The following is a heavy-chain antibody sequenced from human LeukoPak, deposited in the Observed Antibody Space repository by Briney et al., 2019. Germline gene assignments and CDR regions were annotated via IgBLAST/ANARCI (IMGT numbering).Heavy chain of an antibody. J-gene: IGHJ4*02. D-gene: IGHD3-10*01. CDR2: ISGSGGST. CDR3: YYFDY. V-gene: IGHV3-23*01. CDR1: GFTLSSYA. Sequence: GGSLRLSCAASGFTLSSYAMIWVRQAPGKGLEWVSAISGSGGSTYYADSVKGRFTISRDNSEDTAVYYCAKARPRVTMVRGTYYFDYWGQGTLVTVSS.